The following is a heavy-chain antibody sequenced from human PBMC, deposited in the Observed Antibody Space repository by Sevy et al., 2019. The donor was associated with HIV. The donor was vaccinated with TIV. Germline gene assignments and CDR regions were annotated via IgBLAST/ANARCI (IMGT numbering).Heavy chain of an antibody. D-gene: IGHD2-15*01. CDR3: ARDLVASTLTMDV. Sequence: GGSLRLSCAASGFTFTNYVMNWVRQAPGKGLEWLSYISPSGSPIYYADSVKGRLTISRNNAKNTLYLQMNSLRADDTGLYYCARDLVASTLTMDVWGQGTTVTVSS. CDR1: GFTFTNYV. CDR2: ISPSGSPI. J-gene: IGHJ6*02. V-gene: IGHV3-48*03.